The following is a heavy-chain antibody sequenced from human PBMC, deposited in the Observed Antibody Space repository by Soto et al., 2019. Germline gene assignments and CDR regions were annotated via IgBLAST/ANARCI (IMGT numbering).Heavy chain of an antibody. CDR2: IIPIFGTA. V-gene: IGHV1-69*06. Sequence: QVQLVQSGAEVKKPGSSVKVSCKASGGTFSSYAISWVRQAPGQGLEWMGGIIPIFGTAHYAQKFQGRVTITADKSTRTAYMELSSLSSQDTAVYYCARDGLAAILGHLSWFDPWGQGTLVTVSS. CDR1: GGTFSSYA. J-gene: IGHJ5*02. CDR3: ARDGLAAILGHLSWFDP. D-gene: IGHD2-2*02.